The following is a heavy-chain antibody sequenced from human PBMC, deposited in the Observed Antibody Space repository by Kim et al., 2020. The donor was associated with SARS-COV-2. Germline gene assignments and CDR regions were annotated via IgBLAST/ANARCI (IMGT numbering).Heavy chain of an antibody. D-gene: IGHD3-9*01. Sequence: GGSLRLSCAASGFTFSSYGMHWVRQAPGKGLEWVAVIWYDGSNKYYADSVKGRLTISRDNSKNTLYLQMNSLRAEDTAVYYCAREQYYDILNFEDYYYGMDVWGQGTTVTVSS. V-gene: IGHV3-33*01. J-gene: IGHJ6*02. CDR2: IWYDGSNK. CDR1: GFTFSSYG. CDR3: AREQYYDILNFEDYYYGMDV.